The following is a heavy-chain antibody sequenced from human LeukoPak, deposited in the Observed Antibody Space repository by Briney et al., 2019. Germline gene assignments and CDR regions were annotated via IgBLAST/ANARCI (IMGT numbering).Heavy chain of an antibody. CDR1: GYTFTSYG. CDR3: ARARTPAPSGGWPKHYYYMDV. V-gene: IGHV1-18*01. J-gene: IGHJ6*03. CDR2: ISTYSGNT. D-gene: IGHD6-19*01. Sequence: ASVKVSCKASGYTFTSYGISWVRQAPGQGLEWMGWISTYSGNTNYAQKFQGRVTMTTDTSTSTAYMELRSLRSDDTAVYYCARARTPAPSGGWPKHYYYMDVGGEGTTVTVSS.